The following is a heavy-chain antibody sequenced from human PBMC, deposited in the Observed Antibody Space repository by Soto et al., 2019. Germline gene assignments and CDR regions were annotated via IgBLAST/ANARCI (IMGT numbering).Heavy chain of an antibody. CDR2: IWHDGSNY. CDR1: GFIFNNYG. J-gene: IGHJ4*02. Sequence: QVQLVESGGGVVQPGTSLSLSCAASGFIFNNYGMQWVRQAPGKGLEWVAVIWHDGSNYGYADSVKGRFTVSRDNSKNTMYLQMNSLRAEDTAVYYCARDRGNYEAIDYWGQGTLVTVSS. D-gene: IGHD1-7*01. CDR3: ARDRGNYEAIDY. V-gene: IGHV3-33*01.